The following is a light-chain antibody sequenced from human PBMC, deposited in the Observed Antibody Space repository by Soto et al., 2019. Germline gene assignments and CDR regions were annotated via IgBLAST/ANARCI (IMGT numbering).Light chain of an antibody. Sequence: EIVMTQSPATLSVSPGERATLSCRASQSVSSNLAWYQQKPGQAPRLLIYGASTRATGIPARFSGSGSGTDFTLTISRLEPEDFAVYYCQQYGRSPLTFGPGTKVDIE. CDR1: QSVSSN. J-gene: IGKJ3*01. CDR2: GAS. CDR3: QQYGRSPLT. V-gene: IGKV3-15*01.